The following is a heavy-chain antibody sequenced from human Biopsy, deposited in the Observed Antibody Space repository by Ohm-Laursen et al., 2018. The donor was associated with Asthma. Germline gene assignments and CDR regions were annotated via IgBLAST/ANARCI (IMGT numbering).Heavy chain of an antibody. CDR1: RFTYE. CDR2: ISYVGSSI. Sequence: SLRLSCTASRFTYEMHWVRQAPGKGLEWVAVISYVGSSIYYTDSVKGRFTISRDNSKNTLSLQMNSLTAEETAVYYCARGGVAGTHIEDWGQGTRVTVSS. CDR3: ARGGVAGTHIED. V-gene: IGHV3-30-3*01. D-gene: IGHD6-19*01. J-gene: IGHJ4*02.